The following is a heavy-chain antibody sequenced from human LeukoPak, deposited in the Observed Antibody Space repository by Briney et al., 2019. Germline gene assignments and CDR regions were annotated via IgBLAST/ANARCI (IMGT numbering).Heavy chain of an antibody. D-gene: IGHD6-19*01. CDR2: IYPGDSDT. V-gene: IGHV5-51*01. J-gene: IGHJ4*02. CDR1: GYTFTTHW. Sequence: GASLKISCKGSGYTFTTHWIGWVRQMPGKGLEWMGIIYPGDSDTRYSPSFQGQVTISADKSISTAYLQWSSLKASDTAMYYCARRAAVAGKSHFDYWGQGTLVTVSS. CDR3: ARRAAVAGKSHFDY.